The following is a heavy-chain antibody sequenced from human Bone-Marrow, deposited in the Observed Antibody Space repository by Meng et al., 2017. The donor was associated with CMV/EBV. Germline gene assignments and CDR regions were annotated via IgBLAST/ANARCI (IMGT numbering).Heavy chain of an antibody. V-gene: IGHV3-7*01. Sequence: GGSLRLSCAASGFTFSSYWMSWVRQAPGKGLEWVANIKQDGSEKYYVDSVKGRFTISRDNAKNSLYLQMNSLRAEDTAVYYCARGGVAARRQAEYRQHWGQGTLATSPQ. D-gene: IGHD6-6*01. CDR3: ARGGVAARRQAEYRQH. J-gene: IGHJ1*01. CDR1: GFTFSSYW. CDR2: IKQDGSEK.